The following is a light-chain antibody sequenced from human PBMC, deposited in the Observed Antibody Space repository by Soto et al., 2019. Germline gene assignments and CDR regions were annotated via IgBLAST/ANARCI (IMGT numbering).Light chain of an antibody. V-gene: IGKV3-20*01. CDR1: QSVTSSY. J-gene: IGKJ4*01. CDR2: GTS. Sequence: ENVLTQSPGTLSLSPGERATLSCRASQSVTSSYLAWYQQKPGQAPSLLIYGTSSRATGIPDRFSGSGSGTDSTLTISRLEPEDFAVYYCQQYDSSHLTFGGGTKVEIK. CDR3: QQYDSSHLT.